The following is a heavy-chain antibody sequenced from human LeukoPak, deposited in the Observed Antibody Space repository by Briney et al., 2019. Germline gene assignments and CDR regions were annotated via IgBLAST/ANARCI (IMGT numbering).Heavy chain of an antibody. V-gene: IGHV3-30*04. Sequence: QPGRSLRLSCAASGFTFSSYAMHWVRQAPGKGLEWVTFIRYDGSNTYYADSVKGRFTISRDNSRNTLYLQMDSLRAEDTAVYYCAKGGSTYSYSFDYWGQGALVTVSS. CDR3: AKGGSTYSYSFDY. CDR1: GFTFSSYA. CDR2: IRYDGSNT. J-gene: IGHJ4*02. D-gene: IGHD2-15*01.